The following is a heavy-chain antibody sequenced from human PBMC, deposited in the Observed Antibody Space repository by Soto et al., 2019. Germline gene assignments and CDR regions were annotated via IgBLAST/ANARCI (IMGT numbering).Heavy chain of an antibody. CDR2: IIPIFGTA. CDR3: ARETTYCTNGVCYSGMDI. V-gene: IGHV1-69*01. Sequence: QGLEWMGGIIPIFGTANYAQKFQGRVTITADESTSTAYMELSSLRSEDTAVYYCARETTYCTNGVCYSGMDIWGQGTAVTVSS. D-gene: IGHD2-8*01. J-gene: IGHJ6*02.